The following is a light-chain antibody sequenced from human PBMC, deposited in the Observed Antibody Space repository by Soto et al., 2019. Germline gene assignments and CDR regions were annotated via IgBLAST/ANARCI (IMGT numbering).Light chain of an antibody. Sequence: DIQMTQSPSTLSASVGDRVTITCRASQIITRWLAWYQQRPGKAPKLLIFDASTLESGVPSRFSGSGSETEFTLTISSLQPDDFATYYCQQYSTYSRTFGQGTKVEI. CDR3: QQYSTYSRT. J-gene: IGKJ1*01. V-gene: IGKV1-5*01. CDR2: DAS. CDR1: QIITRW.